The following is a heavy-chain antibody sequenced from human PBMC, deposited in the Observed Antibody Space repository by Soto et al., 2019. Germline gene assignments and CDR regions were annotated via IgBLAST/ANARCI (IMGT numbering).Heavy chain of an antibody. Sequence: VQLVESGGGSVQPGWSLRLSCAASGFTFSSGYTFSSFWMSWVRQPPGKGLERVANINKDGSEKYYMYSVKGRFTISRDTAKNSLYLPMDCLRADDTAIYYCVIDRRVEAWFSFWGQGTLVTAPS. V-gene: IGHV3-7*03. CDR1: GFTFSSGYTFSSFW. CDR2: INKDGSEK. CDR3: VIDRRVEAWFSF. J-gene: IGHJ4*02. D-gene: IGHD2-15*01.